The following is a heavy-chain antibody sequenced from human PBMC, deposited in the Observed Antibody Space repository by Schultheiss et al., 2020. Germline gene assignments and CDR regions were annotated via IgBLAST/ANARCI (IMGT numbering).Heavy chain of an antibody. CDR3: TTDLYCGGDCYSDAFDI. Sequence: GGSLRLSCAASGFTFSSYAMSWVRQAPGKGLEWVSAISGSGGSTYYADSVKGRFTISRDNSKNTLYLQMNSLKTEDTAVYYCTTDLYCGGDCYSDAFDIWGQGTMVTVSS. CDR1: GFTFSSYA. V-gene: IGHV3-23*01. CDR2: ISGSGGST. J-gene: IGHJ3*02. D-gene: IGHD2-21*02.